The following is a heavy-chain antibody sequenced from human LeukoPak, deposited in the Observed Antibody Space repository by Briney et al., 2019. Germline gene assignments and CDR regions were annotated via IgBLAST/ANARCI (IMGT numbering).Heavy chain of an antibody. CDR3: ARGDPQFVHDAFDI. D-gene: IGHD6-6*01. CDR1: GFTFDDYG. CDR2: LNWNGAST. J-gene: IGHJ3*02. V-gene: IGHV3-20*04. Sequence: GGSLRLSCAASGFTFDDYGLSWVRHVPGKGLEWVSGLNWNGASTGYADSVKGRFTISRDNAKNSLYLQMNSLRAEDTAVYYCARGDPQFVHDAFDIWGQGTMVTVPS.